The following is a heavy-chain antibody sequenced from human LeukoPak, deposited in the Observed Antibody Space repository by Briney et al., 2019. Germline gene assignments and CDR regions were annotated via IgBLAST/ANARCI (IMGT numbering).Heavy chain of an antibody. Sequence: GASVKVSCKASGYTFTSYYMHWVRQASGQGLEWMGIINPSGGSTSYAQKFQGRVTMTRDMSTSTVYMELSSLRSEDTAVYYCARDHLNYYDSSGYPLAGYYFDYWGQGTLVTVSS. CDR1: GYTFTSYY. V-gene: IGHV1-46*01. J-gene: IGHJ4*02. CDR3: ARDHLNYYDSSGYPLAGYYFDY. CDR2: INPSGGST. D-gene: IGHD3-22*01.